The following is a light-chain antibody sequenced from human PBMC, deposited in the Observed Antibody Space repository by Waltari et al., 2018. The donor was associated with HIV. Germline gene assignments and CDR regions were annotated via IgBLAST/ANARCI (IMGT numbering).Light chain of an antibody. CDR2: WAS. Sequence: DIVMTQSPDSLAVSLGARATINCKSSQSVLYNSNNKNYLAWYQQKAGQPPNLLIYWASTREFGVPDRFSGSGSGTDFTLTISSLQAEDVAVYYCQQYYSTPHTFGQGTKLEIK. J-gene: IGKJ2*01. CDR3: QQYYSTPHT. CDR1: QSVLYNSNNKNY. V-gene: IGKV4-1*01.